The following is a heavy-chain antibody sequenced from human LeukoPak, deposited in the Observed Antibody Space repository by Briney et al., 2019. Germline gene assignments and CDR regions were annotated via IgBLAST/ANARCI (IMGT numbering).Heavy chain of an antibody. CDR1: GYTFTSYY. CDR3: ARDLGRGGTRFGYYYYYMDV. V-gene: IGHV1-46*01. D-gene: IGHD3-10*02. Sequence: GASVKVSCKASGYTFTSYYMHWVRQAPGQGLEWMGIINPSGGSTSYAQKFQGRVTMTRDTSTSTVYMELSSLRSEDTAVYYCARDLGRGGTRFGYYYYYMDVWGKGTTVTISS. CDR2: INPSGGST. J-gene: IGHJ6*03.